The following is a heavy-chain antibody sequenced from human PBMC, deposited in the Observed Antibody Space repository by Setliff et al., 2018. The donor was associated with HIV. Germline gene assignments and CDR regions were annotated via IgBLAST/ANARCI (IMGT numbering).Heavy chain of an antibody. CDR3: ARMWSYYDFWSGPNYYYMDV. D-gene: IGHD3-3*01. J-gene: IGHJ6*03. CDR2: ISSSSSYI. V-gene: IGHV3-21*01. CDR1: GFTFSSYS. Sequence: WSLRLSCAASGFTFSSYSMNWVRQAPGKGLEWVSSISSSSSYIYYADSVKGRFTISRDNAKNSLYLQMNSLRAEDTAVYYCARMWSYYDFWSGPNYYYMDVWGKGTTVTVSS.